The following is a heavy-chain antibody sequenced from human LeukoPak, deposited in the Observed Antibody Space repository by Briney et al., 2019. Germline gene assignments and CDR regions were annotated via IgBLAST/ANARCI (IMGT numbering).Heavy chain of an antibody. CDR1: GGSFSGYY. Sequence: SETLSLTCAVYGGSFSGYYWSWIRQPPGKGLEWIGEINHSGSTNYNPSLKSRVTISVDTSKNQFSLKLSSVTAADTAVYYCASARLRRVVVVAANQPFDYWGQGTLVTVSS. J-gene: IGHJ4*02. V-gene: IGHV4-34*01. CDR3: ASARLRRVVVVAANQPFDY. CDR2: INHSGST. D-gene: IGHD2-15*01.